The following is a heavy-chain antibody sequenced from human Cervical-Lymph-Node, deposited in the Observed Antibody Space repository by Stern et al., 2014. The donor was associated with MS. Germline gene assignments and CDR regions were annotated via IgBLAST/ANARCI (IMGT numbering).Heavy chain of an antibody. CDR2: MSPNSANT. D-gene: IGHD3-10*01. Sequence: QVQLVQSGAEVKKPGASVKVSCKASGYTFTSLDINWVRQAPGQGLEWMGWMSPNSANTGYAQRFQGRVTMTRDTSTSTAYMELSSLGSEDTAVYYCARGVDQGVDYWGQGTLVTVSS. J-gene: IGHJ4*02. CDR1: GYTFTSLD. CDR3: ARGVDQGVDY. V-gene: IGHV1-8*01.